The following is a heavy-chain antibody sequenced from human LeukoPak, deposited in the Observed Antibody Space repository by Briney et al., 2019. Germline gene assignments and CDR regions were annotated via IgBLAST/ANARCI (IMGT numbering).Heavy chain of an antibody. J-gene: IGHJ3*02. Sequence: SETLSLTCTVSGGSISSYYWSWIRQPPGKGLEWIGYIYYSGSTNNNPSLKSRVPISVDTSKNQFSLKLSSVTAADTAVYYCARDLYGFDAFDIWGQGTMVTVSS. V-gene: IGHV4-59*01. CDR2: IYYSGST. CDR3: ARDLYGFDAFDI. D-gene: IGHD3-16*01. CDR1: GGSISSYY.